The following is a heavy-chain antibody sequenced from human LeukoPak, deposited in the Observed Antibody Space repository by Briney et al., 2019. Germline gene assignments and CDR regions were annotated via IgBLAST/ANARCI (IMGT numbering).Heavy chain of an antibody. CDR3: AKPRLRFLEWCVDY. Sequence: PGGSLRLSCAVSGFTFSSYGMPWVRQAPGKGLEWVAVISYDGSNKYYADSVKGRFTISRDNSKNTLYLQMNSLRAEDTAVYYCAKPRLRFLEWCVDYWGQGTLVTVSS. J-gene: IGHJ4*02. D-gene: IGHD3-3*01. CDR1: GFTFSSYG. CDR2: ISYDGSNK. V-gene: IGHV3-30*18.